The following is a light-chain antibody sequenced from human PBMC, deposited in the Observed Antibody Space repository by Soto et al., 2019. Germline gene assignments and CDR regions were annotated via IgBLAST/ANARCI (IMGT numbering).Light chain of an antibody. Sequence: DIQMTPSPSSLSASVGDRVTITCQASQDINNYLNWYQQKPGKAPNLLIYDASNLEAGVPSTFSGGGSCADFSCTISRLPTEGLATYYCQHFDNLPLTFGGGTNVEIK. CDR1: QDINNY. V-gene: IGKV1-33*01. CDR3: QHFDNLPLT. J-gene: IGKJ4*01. CDR2: DAS.